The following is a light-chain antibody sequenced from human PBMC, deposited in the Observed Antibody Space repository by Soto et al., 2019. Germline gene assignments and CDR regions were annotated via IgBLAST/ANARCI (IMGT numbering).Light chain of an antibody. J-gene: IGLJ2*01. CDR2: DVN. Sequence: QSALTQPASVSRSPGQSITISCTGTSSDVGGYDYVSWYQHYPGKAPELMIYDVNHRPSGVSDRFSGSKSDNTASLSISGLQAEDEADYYCSSYSSSNAPVVFGGGTKVTVL. CDR1: SSDVGGYDY. CDR3: SSYSSSNAPVV. V-gene: IGLV2-14*03.